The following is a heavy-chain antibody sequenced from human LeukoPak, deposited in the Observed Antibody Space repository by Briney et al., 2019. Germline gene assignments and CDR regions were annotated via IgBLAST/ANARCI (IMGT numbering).Heavy chain of an antibody. CDR2: IYYSGST. V-gene: IGHV4-59*11. CDR1: GGSISSHY. CDR3: ASSSYSYGFYYYYYYMDV. J-gene: IGHJ6*03. D-gene: IGHD5-18*01. Sequence: SETLSLTCTVCGGSISSHYWSWMRQPPGKGLEWIGYIYYSGSTNYNPSLKSRVTISVDTSKNQFSLKLSSVTAADTAVYYCASSSYSYGFYYYYYYMDVWGKGTTVTVSS.